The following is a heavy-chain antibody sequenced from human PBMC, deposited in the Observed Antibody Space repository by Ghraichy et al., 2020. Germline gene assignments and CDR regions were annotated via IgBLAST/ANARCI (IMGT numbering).Heavy chain of an antibody. V-gene: IGHV3-15*01. J-gene: IGHJ6*02. D-gene: IGHD5-12*01. CDR3: TTSGPSGYDHYYYYYGMDV. CDR1: GFTFSNAW. Sequence: GGSLRLSCAASGFTFSNAWMSWVRQAPGKGLEWVGRIKSKTDGGTTDYAAPVKGRFTISRDDSKNTLYLQMNSLKTEDTAVYYCTTSGPSGYDHYYYYYGMDVWGQGTTVTVSS. CDR2: IKSKTDGGTT.